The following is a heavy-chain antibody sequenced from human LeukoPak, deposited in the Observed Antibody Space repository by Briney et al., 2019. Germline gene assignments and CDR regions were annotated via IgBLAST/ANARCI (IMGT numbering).Heavy chain of an antibody. Sequence: SETLSLTCAVYGGSFSGYYWSWIRQPPGKGLEWIGEINHSGSSNYYPSLKSRVTISVDKSKNQFSLKLNSVTAADTAVYYCARHYGPWGQGTLVTVSS. CDR1: GGSFSGYY. D-gene: IGHD3-16*01. V-gene: IGHV4-34*01. CDR3: ARHYGP. CDR2: INHSGSS. J-gene: IGHJ5*02.